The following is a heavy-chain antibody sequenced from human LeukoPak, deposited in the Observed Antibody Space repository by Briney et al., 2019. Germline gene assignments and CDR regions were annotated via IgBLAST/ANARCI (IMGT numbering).Heavy chain of an antibody. CDR2: INPNSGAA. CDR1: GYIFTDYY. Sequence: GASIRVPCKASGYIFTDYYIHWVRQAPGQALEWMGWINPNSGAAKYREKFQGRITMTRDTSISTVYMALTGLRSDDTALYYCLRGGTFDYWGQGILVTVSS. CDR3: LRGGTFDY. J-gene: IGHJ4*02. V-gene: IGHV1-2*02. D-gene: IGHD1-1*01.